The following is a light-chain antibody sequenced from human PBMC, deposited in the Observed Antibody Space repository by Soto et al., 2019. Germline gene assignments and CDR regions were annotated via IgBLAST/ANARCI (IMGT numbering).Light chain of an antibody. CDR2: AAS. V-gene: IGKV1-39*01. CDR3: QHSYRTPRT. CDR1: DKMSRY. Sequence: DIQLIQSPSSLSASVGDRVTITCRANDKMSRYLNWYQQKPGKAPKLLIYAASNLQSGVPSRFSGSGSGADFILTISSLQPEDSATYYSQHSYRTPRTFGKGTKVEVK. J-gene: IGKJ1*01.